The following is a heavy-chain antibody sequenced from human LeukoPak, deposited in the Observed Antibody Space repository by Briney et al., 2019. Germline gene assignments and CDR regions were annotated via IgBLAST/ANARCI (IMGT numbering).Heavy chain of an antibody. Sequence: SETLSLTCTVSGGSISSYYWSWIRQPPGKGLEWIGYIYYSGSTNYNPSLKSRVTISVDTSKNQFSLKLSSVTATDTAVYYCARDLGGDAFDIWGQGTMVTVSS. CDR1: GGSISSYY. D-gene: IGHD4-23*01. J-gene: IGHJ3*02. CDR2: IYYSGST. V-gene: IGHV4-59*01. CDR3: ARDLGGDAFDI.